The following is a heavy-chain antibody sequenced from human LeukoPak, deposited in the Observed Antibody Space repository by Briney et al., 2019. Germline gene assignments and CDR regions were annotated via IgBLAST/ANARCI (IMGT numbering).Heavy chain of an antibody. V-gene: IGHV3-23*01. Sequence: PGGSLRLSCTASKFTFSNYAMSWVRQASGKGLEWVSAISGSGDSTYYADSVKGRFTIPRDTSNNTLYLQMKSLRAEDTAVYYCAKDIYTIDAFDIWGQGTMVTVSS. CDR1: KFTFSNYA. D-gene: IGHD3-16*01. CDR3: AKDIYTIDAFDI. CDR2: ISGSGDST. J-gene: IGHJ3*02.